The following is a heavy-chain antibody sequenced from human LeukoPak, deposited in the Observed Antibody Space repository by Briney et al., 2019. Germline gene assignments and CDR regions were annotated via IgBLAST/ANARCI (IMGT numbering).Heavy chain of an antibody. Sequence: GGSLRLSCAASGFTFSSYGMSWVRQAPGKGLEWVSAISGSGGTTYYADSVKGRFTISRDNSKNTLYLQMNSLRAEDTAIYYCAKNGDRGAYCSGGSCYPYYYYYMDVWGKGTTVTVSS. D-gene: IGHD2-15*01. V-gene: IGHV3-23*01. J-gene: IGHJ6*03. CDR3: AKNGDRGAYCSGGSCYPYYYYYMDV. CDR2: ISGSGGTT. CDR1: GFTFSSYG.